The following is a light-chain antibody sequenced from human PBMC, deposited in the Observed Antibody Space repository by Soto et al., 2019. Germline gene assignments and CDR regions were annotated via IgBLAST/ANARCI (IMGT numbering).Light chain of an antibody. J-gene: IGLJ2*01. CDR1: NIGSKS. Sequence: SSELTQPPSVSVAPGKTARITCGGNNIGSKSVHWYQQKPGQAPVLVIYYDSDRPSGNPERFSGSNSGNTATLTISRVEAGDEADYYCQVWDSSSDHPVFGGGTKLTVL. CDR2: YDS. CDR3: QVWDSSSDHPV. V-gene: IGLV3-21*04.